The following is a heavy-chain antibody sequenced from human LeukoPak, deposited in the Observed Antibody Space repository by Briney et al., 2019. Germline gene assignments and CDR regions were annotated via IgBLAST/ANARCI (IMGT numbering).Heavy chain of an antibody. CDR3: ARTVRLGELSLVY. V-gene: IGHV4-34*01. CDR1: GGSFSGYY. J-gene: IGHJ4*02. CDR2: INHSGST. Sequence: SETLSLTCAVYGGSFSGYYWSWIRQPPGKGLEWIGEINHSGSTNYNPSLKSRVTISVDTSKNQFSLKLSSVTAADTAVYYCARTVRLGELSLVYWGQGTLVTVSS. D-gene: IGHD3-16*02.